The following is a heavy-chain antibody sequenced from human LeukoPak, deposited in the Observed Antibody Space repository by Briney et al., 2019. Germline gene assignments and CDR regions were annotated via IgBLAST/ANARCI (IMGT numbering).Heavy chain of an antibody. CDR1: GGSISDYY. CDR2: IYYSGST. CDR3: ARAHSSGWLVDY. J-gene: IGHJ4*02. D-gene: IGHD6-19*01. V-gene: IGHV4-59*01. Sequence: SGTLSLTCTVSGGSISDYYWSWIRQAPGKGLEWIGYIYYSGSTNYNPSLKSRVTISVDTSKNQFSLKLSSVTAADTAVYYCARAHSSGWLVDYWGQGTLVTVSS.